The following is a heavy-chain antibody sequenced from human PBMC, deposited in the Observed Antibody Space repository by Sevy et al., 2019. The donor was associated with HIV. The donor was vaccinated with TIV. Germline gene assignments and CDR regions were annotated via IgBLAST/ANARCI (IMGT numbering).Heavy chain of an antibody. CDR1: GFTFSSYA. CDR2: ISGSGGST. J-gene: IGHJ4*02. Sequence: GGSLRLSCAASGFTFSSYAMGWVRQAPGKGLEWVSAISGSGGSTYYADSVKGRFTISRDNSKNTLYLQMNSLRAEDTAVYYCANENYNILTGYYRGSFDYWGQGTLVTVSS. CDR3: ANENYNILTGYYRGSFDY. V-gene: IGHV3-23*01. D-gene: IGHD3-9*01.